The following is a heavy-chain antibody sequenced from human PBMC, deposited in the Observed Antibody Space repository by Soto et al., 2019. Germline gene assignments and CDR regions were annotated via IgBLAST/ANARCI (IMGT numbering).Heavy chain of an antibody. J-gene: IGHJ6*02. D-gene: IGHD4-17*01. Sequence: GASGKGSRKASGGTLRRHAIKWVGQAPGLRLEGVGGIIPIFGTANYAQRYQGRVTIPADESTSTAYMELSSLRSEDTAVYYGAREPPPPYGDYVSYYYYGMDLWGQGTTVTV. CDR1: GGTLRRHA. V-gene: IGHV1-69*01. CDR3: AREPPPPYGDYVSYYYYGMDL. CDR2: IIPIFGTA.